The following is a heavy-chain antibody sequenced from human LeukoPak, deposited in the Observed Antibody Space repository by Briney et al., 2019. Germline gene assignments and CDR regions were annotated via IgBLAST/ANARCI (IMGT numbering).Heavy chain of an antibody. CDR2: ISAYNGNT. D-gene: IGHD3-10*01. CDR3: ARAPRYGSGGKHAFDI. V-gene: IGHV1-18*01. J-gene: IGHJ3*02. CDR1: GYTFTGYG. Sequence: ASVKVSCKASGYTFTGYGISWVRQAPGQGLEWMGWISAYNGNTNYAQKLQGRVTMTTDTSTSAAYMELRSLRSDDTAVYYCARAPRYGSGGKHAFDIWGQGTMVTVSS.